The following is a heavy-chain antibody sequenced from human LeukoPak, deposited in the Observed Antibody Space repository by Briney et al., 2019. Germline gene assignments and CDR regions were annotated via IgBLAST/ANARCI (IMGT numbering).Heavy chain of an antibody. CDR1: GFTFSTYW. V-gene: IGHV3-7*01. Sequence: GSLSLSCAASGFTFSTYWMSWVRQAPGKGLEWVANVKYDGSEKYYVDSVNGRFTISRDNAKNSLYLQMNSLRAEDTAVYYCARQGYCSSTICYTLDSWGQGTLVTVSS. J-gene: IGHJ4*02. CDR2: VKYDGSEK. CDR3: ARQGYCSSTICYTLDS. D-gene: IGHD2-2*02.